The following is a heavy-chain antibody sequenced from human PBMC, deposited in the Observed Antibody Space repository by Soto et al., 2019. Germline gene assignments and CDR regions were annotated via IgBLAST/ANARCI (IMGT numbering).Heavy chain of an antibody. V-gene: IGHV4-59*08. Sequence: SETLSLTWTVSGDSISSYSWNWIRQPPGRGLEWIGYIYNSGSTNYSPSLKSRVTISVDTSKNQFSLKLTSVTAADTAVYYCARRIVATDTFDYWGQGTLVTVSS. CDR3: ARRIVATDTFDY. CDR2: IYNSGST. D-gene: IGHD5-12*01. J-gene: IGHJ4*02. CDR1: GDSISSYS.